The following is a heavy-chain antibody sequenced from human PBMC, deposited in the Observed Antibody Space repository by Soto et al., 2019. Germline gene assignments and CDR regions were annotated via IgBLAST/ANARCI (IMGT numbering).Heavy chain of an antibody. CDR3: ARDKFPAMVRGVNVGFQH. V-gene: IGHV4-34*01. J-gene: IGHJ1*01. D-gene: IGHD3-10*01. CDR1: GGSFSGYY. Sequence: QVQLQQWGAGLLKPSETLSLTCAVYGGSFSGYYWSWIRQPPGKGLEWIGEINHSGSTHYNPSLKSRVTISVDTSKNQFSLKLRSVTAADTAVYYCARDKFPAMVRGVNVGFQHWGQGTLVTVSS. CDR2: INHSGST.